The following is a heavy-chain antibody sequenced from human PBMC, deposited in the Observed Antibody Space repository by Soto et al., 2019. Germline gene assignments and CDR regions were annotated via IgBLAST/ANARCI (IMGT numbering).Heavy chain of an antibody. D-gene: IGHD6-19*01. CDR3: ARKSGWYKFDY. CDR2: IYYSGST. CDR1: GGSISSYY. V-gene: IGHV4-59*01. J-gene: IGHJ4*02. Sequence: ETLSLTCTVSGGSISSYYWSWIRQPPGKGLEWIGYIYYSGSTNYNPSLKSRVTISVDTSKNQFSLKLSSVTAADTAVYYCARKSGWYKFDYWGQGTLVTVSS.